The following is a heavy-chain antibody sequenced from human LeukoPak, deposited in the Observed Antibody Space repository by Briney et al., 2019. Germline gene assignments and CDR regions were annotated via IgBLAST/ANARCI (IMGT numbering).Heavy chain of an antibody. CDR2: IKQDGSEK. V-gene: IGHV3-7*01. D-gene: IGHD3-22*01. Sequence: GGSLRLSCAASGFTFSSYWMSWVRQAPGKGLEWVANIKQDGSEKYYVDSVKGRFTISRDNAKNSLYLQMNSLRAEDTAVYYCAREKSPYYYDSSGYTDYWGQGTLVTVSS. CDR3: AREKSPYYYDSSGYTDY. J-gene: IGHJ4*02. CDR1: GFTFSSYW.